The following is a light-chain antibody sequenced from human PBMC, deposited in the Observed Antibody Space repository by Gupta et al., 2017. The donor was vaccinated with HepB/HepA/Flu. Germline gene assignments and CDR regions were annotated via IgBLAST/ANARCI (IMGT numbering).Light chain of an antibody. CDR3: QVWDSSSDRVV. Sequence: SYVLTQPASLSVAPGKTARITCGGNNIGSKSVHWYQQKPGQAPVLVVYDDSDRPSGIPERFSGSNSGNTATMTISRVEAGDDADYYCQVWDSSSDRVVFGGGTKLTVL. CDR1: NIGSKS. V-gene: IGLV3-21*03. CDR2: DDS. J-gene: IGLJ2*01.